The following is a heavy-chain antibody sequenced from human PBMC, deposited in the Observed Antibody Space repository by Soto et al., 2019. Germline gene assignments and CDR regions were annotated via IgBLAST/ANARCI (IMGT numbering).Heavy chain of an antibody. D-gene: IGHD6-19*01. V-gene: IGHV3-30*18. CDR2: ISYDGSNK. J-gene: IGHJ6*02. Sequence: QVQLVESGGGVVQPGRSLRLSCAASGFTFSSYGMHWVRQAPGKGLEWVAVISYDGSNKYYADSVKGRFTISRDNSKNRXYLQMNSLRAEDTAVYYCAKDLWLADTRGYYGMDVWGQGTTVTVSS. CDR3: AKDLWLADTRGYYGMDV. CDR1: GFTFSSYG.